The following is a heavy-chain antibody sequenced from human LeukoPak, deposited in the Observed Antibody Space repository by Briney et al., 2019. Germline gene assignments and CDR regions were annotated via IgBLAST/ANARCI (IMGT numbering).Heavy chain of an antibody. V-gene: IGHV4-59*01. J-gene: IGHJ3*02. CDR3: ARDKGGTLWFGEFDAFDI. CDR1: GGSISSYY. CDR2: IYYGGST. D-gene: IGHD3-10*01. Sequence: PSETLSLTCTVSGGSISSYYWSWIRQPPGKGLEWIGYIYYGGSTNYNPSLKSRVTISVDTSKNQFSLKLSSVTAADTAVYYCARDKGGTLWFGEFDAFDIWGQGTMVTVSS.